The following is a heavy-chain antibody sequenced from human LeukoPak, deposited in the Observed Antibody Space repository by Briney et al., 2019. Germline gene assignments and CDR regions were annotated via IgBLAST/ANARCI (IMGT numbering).Heavy chain of an antibody. CDR3: ARTKWQLPWT. D-gene: IGHD1-26*01. V-gene: IGHV3-48*04. Sequence: PGGSLRLSCAASGFTFSNYWMSWVRQAPGKGLEWVSHISSTTSIVNYAESVKGRFTISRDNTKNSVYLEMNSLRVEDTAIYYCARTKWQLPWTWGLGTLVTVSS. CDR2: ISSTTSIV. J-gene: IGHJ4*02. CDR1: GFTFSNYW.